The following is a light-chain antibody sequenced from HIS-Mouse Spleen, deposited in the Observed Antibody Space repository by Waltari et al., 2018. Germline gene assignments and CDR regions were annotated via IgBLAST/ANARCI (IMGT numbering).Light chain of an antibody. CDR2: DVS. CDR1: SSDVGGYNY. Sequence: QSALTQSASVSGSPGQSITISCTGTSSDVGGYNYVSWDQRNPGKAHELMIYDVSNPHSGVSNRCSGSKTGNTAYLTISGLQAEDEADYYCSSYTSSSARVFGGGTKLT. CDR3: SSYTSSSARV. J-gene: IGLJ3*02. V-gene: IGLV2-14*03.